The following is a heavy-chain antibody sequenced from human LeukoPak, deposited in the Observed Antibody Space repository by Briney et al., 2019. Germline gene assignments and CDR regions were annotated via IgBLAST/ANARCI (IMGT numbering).Heavy chain of an antibody. CDR3: ARDPGYSYYYGMDV. J-gene: IGHJ6*02. V-gene: IGHV1-69*13. CDR1: GGTFSSYA. D-gene: IGHD2-15*01. Sequence: ASVNVSCKASGGTFSSYAISWVRQAPGQGLEWMGGIIPIFGTANYAQKFQGRVTITADESTSTAYMELSSLRSEDTAVYYCARDPGYSYYYGMDVWGQGTTATVSS. CDR2: IIPIFGTA.